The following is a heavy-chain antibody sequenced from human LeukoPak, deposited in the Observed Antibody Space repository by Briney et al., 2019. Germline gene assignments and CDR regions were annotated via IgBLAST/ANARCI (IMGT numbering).Heavy chain of an antibody. CDR2: INPNSGGT. D-gene: IGHD4-11*01. CDR3: ARALAVTGYYYGMDV. J-gene: IGHJ6*02. CDR1: GYTFTGYY. Sequence: ASVKASCKASGYTFTGYYMHWVRQAPGQGLEWVGWINPNSGGTNYAQKFQGRVTMTRDTSISTAYMELSRLRSDDTAVYYCARALAVTGYYYGMDVWGQGTMVTVSS. V-gene: IGHV1-2*02.